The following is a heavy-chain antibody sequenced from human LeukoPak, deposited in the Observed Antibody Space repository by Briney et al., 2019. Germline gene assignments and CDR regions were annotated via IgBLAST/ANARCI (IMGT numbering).Heavy chain of an antibody. J-gene: IGHJ4*02. CDR1: GFTFSIYS. V-gene: IGHV3-21*01. Sequence: PGGSLRLSCAASGFTFSIYSMNWVRQAPGKGLEWVSSISDSSNYIYYADSVKGRFTISRDNAKNSLYLQMNSLRAEDTAVYYCARHSGVRIQLWRSAGYFDYWGQGTLVTVSS. CDR3: ARHSGVRIQLWRSAGYFDY. CDR2: ISDSSNYI. D-gene: IGHD5-18*01.